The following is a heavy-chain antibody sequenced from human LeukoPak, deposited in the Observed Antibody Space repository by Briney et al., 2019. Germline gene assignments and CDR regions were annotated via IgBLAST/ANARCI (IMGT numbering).Heavy chain of an antibody. CDR1: GFTFSSYA. Sequence: GGSLRLSCVASGFTFSSYAMTWVRQAPGKGLAWVSGISDSGAGTHYADSVKGRLTISRDNSKNTLYLQMNSLRAEDTAVYYCAKGYESSGYFPVDFWGQGTLVTVSS. CDR3: AKGYESSGYFPVDF. J-gene: IGHJ4*02. D-gene: IGHD3-22*01. V-gene: IGHV3-23*01. CDR2: ISDSGAGT.